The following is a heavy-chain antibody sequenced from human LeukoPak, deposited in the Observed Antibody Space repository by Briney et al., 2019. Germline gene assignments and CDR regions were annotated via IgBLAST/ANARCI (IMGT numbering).Heavy chain of an antibody. Sequence: SQTLSLTCTVSGGSIRSGGYYWSWIRQHPGKGLEWIGYIYYSGSTYYNPSLKSRVTISVDTSKNQFSLKLSSVTAADTAVYYCAREGYYDSSGYYGLSFDYWGQGTLVTVSS. V-gene: IGHV4-31*03. CDR3: AREGYYDSSGYYGLSFDY. D-gene: IGHD3-22*01. J-gene: IGHJ4*02. CDR2: IYYSGST. CDR1: GGSIRSGGYY.